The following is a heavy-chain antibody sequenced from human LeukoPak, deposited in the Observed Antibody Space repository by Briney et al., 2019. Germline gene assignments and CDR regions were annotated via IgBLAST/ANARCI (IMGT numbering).Heavy chain of an antibody. CDR2: ISSSSSYI. J-gene: IGHJ3*02. Sequence: GGSLRLSCAASGFIFSSYTMNWVRQAPGKGLEWVSSISSSSSYIYYADSVKGRFTISRDNAKNSLYLQMNSLRAEDTAVYYCARDLSSSGWSHAFDIWGQGTMVTVSS. V-gene: IGHV3-21*01. CDR1: GFIFSSYT. CDR3: ARDLSSSGWSHAFDI. D-gene: IGHD6-19*01.